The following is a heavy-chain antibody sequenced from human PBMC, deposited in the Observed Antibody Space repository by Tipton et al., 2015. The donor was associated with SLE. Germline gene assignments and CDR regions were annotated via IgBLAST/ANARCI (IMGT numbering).Heavy chain of an antibody. J-gene: IGHJ5*02. CDR3: ARVRDKSHWCNYFDP. CDR2: IYTSGST. Sequence: TLSLTCTVSGASISSGTYFWSWIRQSAGKGLEWIGRIYTSGSTKYNPSLKSRVTLSLDTSKNQFSLNLSSVTAADTAVYYCARVRDKSHWCNYFDPWGQGTLVTVSS. D-gene: IGHD2-8*02. CDR1: GASISSGTYF. V-gene: IGHV4-61*02.